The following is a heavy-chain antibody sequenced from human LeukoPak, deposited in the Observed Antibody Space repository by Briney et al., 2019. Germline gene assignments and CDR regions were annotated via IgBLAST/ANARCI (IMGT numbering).Heavy chain of an antibody. J-gene: IGHJ4*02. D-gene: IGHD3-16*01. V-gene: IGHV4-39*07. CDR3: ARRPGGGNLPFDY. CDR2: IYYSGST. CDR1: GGSISSSSYY. Sequence: PSETLSLTCTVSGGSISSSSYYWGWIRQPPGKGLEWIGSIYYSGSTYYNPSLKSRVTISVDTSKNQFSLKLSSVTAADTAVYYCARRPGGGNLPFDYWGQGTLVTVSS.